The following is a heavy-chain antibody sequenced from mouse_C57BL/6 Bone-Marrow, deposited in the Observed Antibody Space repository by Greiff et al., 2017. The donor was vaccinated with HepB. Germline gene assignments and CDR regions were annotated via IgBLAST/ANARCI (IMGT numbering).Heavy chain of an antibody. CDR3: ARTYYDYIYAMDY. D-gene: IGHD2-4*01. J-gene: IGHJ4*01. Sequence: EVQLVESGGGLVKPGGSLKLSCAASGFTFSDYGMHWVRQAPEKGLEWVAYISSGSSTIYYADTVKGRFTISRDNAKNTLFLQMTSLRSEDTAMYYCARTYYDYIYAMDYWGQGTSVTVSS. CDR2: ISSGSSTI. CDR1: GFTFSDYG. V-gene: IGHV5-17*01.